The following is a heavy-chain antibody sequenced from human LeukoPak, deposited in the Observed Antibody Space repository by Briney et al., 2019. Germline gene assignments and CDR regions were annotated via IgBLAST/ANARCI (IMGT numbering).Heavy chain of an antibody. Sequence: SETLSLTCTVAGGSISSYYWSWIRQPPGKGLEWIGDIYYSGSTNYNPSLKSRVTISVDTSKNQFSLKLSSVPAADTAVYYCARESRVPEYFDYWGQGTLVTVSS. V-gene: IGHV4-59*01. CDR2: IYYSGST. D-gene: IGHD6-6*01. J-gene: IGHJ4*02. CDR3: ARESRVPEYFDY. CDR1: GGSISSYY.